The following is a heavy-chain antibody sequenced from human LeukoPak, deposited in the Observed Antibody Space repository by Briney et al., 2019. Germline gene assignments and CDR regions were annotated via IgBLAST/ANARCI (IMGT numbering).Heavy chain of an antibody. CDR1: GFTFSSYA. D-gene: IGHD3-3*01. Sequence: GGSLRLSCAASGFTFSSYAMHWVRQAPGKGLEWVAVISYDGSNKYYADSVKGRFTISRDNSKNTLYLQMNSLRAEDTAVYYCARSWSGYYVHFDYWGQGTLVTVSS. V-gene: IGHV3-30*04. CDR3: ARSWSGYYVHFDY. J-gene: IGHJ4*02. CDR2: ISYDGSNK.